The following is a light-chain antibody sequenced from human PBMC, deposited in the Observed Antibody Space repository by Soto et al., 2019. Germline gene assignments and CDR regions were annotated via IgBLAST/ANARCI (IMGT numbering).Light chain of an antibody. Sequence: IRLTKSPFSFSASPGDRVTITCRASQGISSYLAWYQQKPGKAPKLLIYGASTRATGIPATFSGSGSGTEFILTISSLQSEDFAVYYCQQYHKWPLTFGGGTKVDIK. CDR3: QQYHKWPLT. J-gene: IGKJ4*01. V-gene: IGKV1-8*01. CDR2: GAS. CDR1: QGISSY.